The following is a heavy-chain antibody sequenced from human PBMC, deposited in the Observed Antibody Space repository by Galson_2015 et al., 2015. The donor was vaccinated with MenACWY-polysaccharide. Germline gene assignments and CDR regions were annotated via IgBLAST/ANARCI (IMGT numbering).Heavy chain of an antibody. Sequence: SLRLSCAASGFTFSSYAMSWVRQAPGKGLEWVSAISGGGGSTYYADSMKGRFTISRENSKNTLYLQINSLRAEDTAVYYCAKGAALAGSYYDYYGMDVWGPGATVTVSS. CDR2: ISGGGGST. CDR1: GFTFSSYA. D-gene: IGHD6-19*01. CDR3: AKGAALAGSYYDYYGMDV. J-gene: IGHJ6*02. V-gene: IGHV3-23*01.